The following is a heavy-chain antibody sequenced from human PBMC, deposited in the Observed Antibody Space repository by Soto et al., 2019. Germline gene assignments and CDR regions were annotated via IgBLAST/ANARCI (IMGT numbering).Heavy chain of an antibody. CDR1: GFNISTNY. CDR2: LYVDGSP. D-gene: IGHD3-10*01. CDR3: ARSRGSHHSYLVF. V-gene: IGHV3-53*01. Sequence: VQLVESGGGLIQPGGSLRLSCAASGFNISTNYMTWVRQAPGKGLEWVSVLYVDGSPYYADSVKGRFVISRDSSKNTVFPQLRSLRAAAAALASFARSRGSHHSYLVFWGRGTPVPVCS. J-gene: IGHJ4*02.